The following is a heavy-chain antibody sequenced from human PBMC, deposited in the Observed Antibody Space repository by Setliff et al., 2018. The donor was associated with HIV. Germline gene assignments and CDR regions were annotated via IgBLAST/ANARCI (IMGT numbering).Heavy chain of an antibody. V-gene: IGHV1-46*01. CDR2: INPSGGST. J-gene: IGHJ3*02. CDR3: ARARGRLSDFDI. Sequence: ASVKVSCKASGYTFTSYYIHWVRQAPGQGLEWMGIINPSGGSTHYAQKVQDRVTMTRDTSTTTVYMDLRSLRSEDTAVYYCARARGRLSDFDIWGQGAMVTVSS. D-gene: IGHD3-10*01. CDR1: GYTFTSYY.